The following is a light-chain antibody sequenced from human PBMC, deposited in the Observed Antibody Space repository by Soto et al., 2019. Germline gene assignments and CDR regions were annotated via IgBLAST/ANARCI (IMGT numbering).Light chain of an antibody. J-gene: IGLJ1*01. CDR2: EVT. CDR3: TSFTSTTSVYV. V-gene: IGLV2-14*01. CDR1: GRDIAGYNY. Sequence: QSVLTQPASVSGSLGQSITISCTGTGRDIAGYNYISWHQQLPGKAPKLMIYEVTIRPSGISNRFSGSKSGNTASLTISGLQAEDEADYFCTSFTSTTSVYVFGTGTKVT.